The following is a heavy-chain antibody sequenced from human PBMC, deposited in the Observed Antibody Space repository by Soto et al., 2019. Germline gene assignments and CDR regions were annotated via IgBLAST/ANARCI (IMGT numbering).Heavy chain of an antibody. CDR1: GFTFSGSA. D-gene: IGHD6-19*01. CDR2: IRSKANSYAT. Sequence: EVQLVESGGGLVQPGGSLKLSCAASGFTFSGSAMHWVRQASGKGLEWVGRIRSKANSYATAYAASVKGRFTISRDDSKNTAYLQMNSLKTEDTAVYYCAKSRGWAVAGKGPPWFDPWGQGTLVTVSS. CDR3: AKSRGWAVAGKGPPWFDP. V-gene: IGHV3-73*02. J-gene: IGHJ5*02.